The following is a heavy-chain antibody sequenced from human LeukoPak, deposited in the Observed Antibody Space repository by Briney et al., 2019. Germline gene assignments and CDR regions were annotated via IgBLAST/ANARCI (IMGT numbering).Heavy chain of an antibody. J-gene: IGHJ4*02. Sequence: SETLSLTCAVSGGSISSGGYSWSWIRQPPGKGLEWIGYIYHSGSTYYNPSLKSRVTISVDTSKNQFSLKLSSVTAADTAVYYCARVASSWYIDYWGQGTLVTVSS. CDR2: IYHSGST. CDR3: ARVASSWYIDY. D-gene: IGHD6-13*01. V-gene: IGHV4-30-2*05. CDR1: GGSISSGGYS.